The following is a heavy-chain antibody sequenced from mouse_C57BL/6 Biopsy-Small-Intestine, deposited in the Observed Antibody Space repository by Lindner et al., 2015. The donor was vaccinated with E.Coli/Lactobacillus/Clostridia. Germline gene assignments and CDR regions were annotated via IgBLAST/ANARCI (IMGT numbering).Heavy chain of an antibody. Sequence: VQLQESGAELAKPGASVKMSCKASGYTFTGYWIHWVKQRPGQGLEWIGFINPYYNSTTYNQKFKGKATLTVDKSSSTAYMQLNSLTSEDSAVYYCARRWLYYFDYWGQGTTLTVSS. V-gene: IGHV1-7*01. CDR1: GYTFTGYW. CDR3: ARRWLYYFDY. J-gene: IGHJ2*01. CDR2: INPYYNST. D-gene: IGHD1-1*02.